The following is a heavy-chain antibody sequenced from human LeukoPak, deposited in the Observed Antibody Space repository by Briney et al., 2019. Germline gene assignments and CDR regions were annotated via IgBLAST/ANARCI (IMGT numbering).Heavy chain of an antibody. V-gene: IGHV5-51*01. CDR1: GYGFTSYW. CDR2: IYPGDSDT. CDR3: ARAYYDFWSGYYTPFDY. D-gene: IGHD3-3*01. J-gene: IGHJ4*02. Sequence: PGESLKISCKGSGYGFTSYWIGWVRQMPGKGLEWMGIIYPGDSDTRYSPSFQGQVTISADKSISTAYLQWSSLKASDTAMYYCARAYYDFWSGYYTPFDYWGQGTLVTVSS.